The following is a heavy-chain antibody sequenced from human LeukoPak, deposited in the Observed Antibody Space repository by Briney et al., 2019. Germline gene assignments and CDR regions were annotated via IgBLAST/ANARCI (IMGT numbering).Heavy chain of an antibody. Sequence: SETLSLTCTVSGGSISSYYWSWIRQPPGKGLEWIGEINHSGSTNYNPSLKSRVTISVDTSKNQFSLKLSSVTAADTAVYYCARGRVSAAGRDYYYYGMDVWGQGTTVTVPS. CDR1: GGSISSYY. V-gene: IGHV4-34*01. D-gene: IGHD6-13*01. CDR2: INHSGST. CDR3: ARGRVSAAGRDYYYYGMDV. J-gene: IGHJ6*02.